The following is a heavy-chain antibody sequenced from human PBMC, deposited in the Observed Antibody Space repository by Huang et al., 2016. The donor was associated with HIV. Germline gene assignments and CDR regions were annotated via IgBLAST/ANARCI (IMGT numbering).Heavy chain of an antibody. D-gene: IGHD6-19*01. Sequence: QVQLVESGGGVVQPGRSLRLSCAASGFSFSNYGIHWVRQAPGKGLEWVAVISYDGNKKDYACSVKGRFTISRDNSNNTLFLQMNSLRAEDTAVYYCGKDWTGSSGWFTLHYYYYGMDVWGQGTTVTVSS. J-gene: IGHJ6*02. CDR1: GFSFSNYG. V-gene: IGHV3-30*18. CDR2: ISYDGNKK. CDR3: GKDWTGSSGWFTLHYYYYGMDV.